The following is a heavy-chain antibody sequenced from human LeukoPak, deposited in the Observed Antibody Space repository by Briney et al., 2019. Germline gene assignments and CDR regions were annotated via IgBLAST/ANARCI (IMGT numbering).Heavy chain of an antibody. Sequence: GGSLRLSCSASGFIFSNYAMHWVRQAPGKGLEYVSAISSNGGSTYYADSVKGRFTISRDNSKNTLYLQMSSLRAEDTAVYYCVKGKGIAVTSLDYWGQGTLVIVSS. D-gene: IGHD6-19*01. V-gene: IGHV3-64D*06. J-gene: IGHJ4*02. CDR1: GFIFSNYA. CDR3: VKGKGIAVTSLDY. CDR2: ISSNGGST.